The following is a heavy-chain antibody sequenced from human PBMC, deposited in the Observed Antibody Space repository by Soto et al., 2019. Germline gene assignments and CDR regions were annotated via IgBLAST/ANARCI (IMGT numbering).Heavy chain of an antibody. CDR1: GYTFTSYY. J-gene: IGHJ5*02. Sequence: QVQLVQSGAEVKKPGASVKVSCKASGYTFTSYYMHWVRQAPGQGLEWMGIINPSGGSTSYEQKFRGRVTMTRDTSTSTVYIELSSRRSEDTAVYYCARGHDILTSYYSGWFDPWGQGTLVTVSS. CDR3: ARGHDILTSYYSGWFDP. CDR2: INPSGGST. V-gene: IGHV1-46*03. D-gene: IGHD3-9*01.